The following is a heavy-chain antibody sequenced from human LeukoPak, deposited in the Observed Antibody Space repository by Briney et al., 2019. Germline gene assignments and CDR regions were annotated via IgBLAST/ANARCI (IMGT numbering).Heavy chain of an antibody. CDR3: ARAQISLSGSYLDY. Sequence: EASVKVSCKASGGTFSSYAISWVRQAPGQGLEWMGGIIPIFGTANYAQKFQGRVTITADESTSTAYMELSSLRSEDTAVYYCARAQISLSGSYLDYWGQGTLVTVSS. J-gene: IGHJ4*02. V-gene: IGHV1-69*13. CDR1: GGTFSSYA. D-gene: IGHD1-26*01. CDR2: IIPIFGTA.